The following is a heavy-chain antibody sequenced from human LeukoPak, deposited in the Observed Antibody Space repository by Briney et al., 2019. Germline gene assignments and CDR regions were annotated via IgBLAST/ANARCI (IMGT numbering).Heavy chain of an antibody. CDR3: ATFWGAGY. J-gene: IGHJ4*02. CDR1: GRSISSSSYY. CDR2: IYYSVTT. D-gene: IGHD3-16*01. Sequence: SETLSLTCTVSGRSISSSSYYWGWIRQPAGKGLEWIGSIYYSVTTYYNPSLKNRVTISVDMAKNQFSLKLSSVTAADAAVYYCATFWGAGYWGQGALVTVSS. V-gene: IGHV4-39*01.